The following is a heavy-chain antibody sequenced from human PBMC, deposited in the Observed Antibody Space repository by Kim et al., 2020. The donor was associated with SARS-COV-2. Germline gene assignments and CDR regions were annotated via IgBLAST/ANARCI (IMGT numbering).Heavy chain of an antibody. CDR2: IGTAGDT. CDR1: GFTFSSYD. V-gene: IGHV3-13*01. D-gene: IGHD6-19*01. Sequence: GGSLRLSCAASGFTFSSYDMHWVRQATGKGLEWVSAIGTAGDTYYPGSVKGRFTISRENAKNSLYLQMNSLRAGDTAVYYCAREGLDSSGWWGDAFDIWGQGTMVTVSS. CDR3: AREGLDSSGWWGDAFDI. J-gene: IGHJ3*02.